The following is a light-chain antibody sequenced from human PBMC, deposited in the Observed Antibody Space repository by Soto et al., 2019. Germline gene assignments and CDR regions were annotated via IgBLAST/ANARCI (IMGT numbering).Light chain of an antibody. Sequence: DIQMAQSPSSLSASVGDRVTITCRARQSISYYLNWYQVKPGKAPELLIYAASSLQSGVPSRFSGSGSGTDFTLTISSLQPEDFASYFCQQSYFPPYTFGQGTKLEIK. CDR3: QQSYFPPYT. J-gene: IGKJ2*01. CDR2: AAS. V-gene: IGKV1-39*01. CDR1: QSISYY.